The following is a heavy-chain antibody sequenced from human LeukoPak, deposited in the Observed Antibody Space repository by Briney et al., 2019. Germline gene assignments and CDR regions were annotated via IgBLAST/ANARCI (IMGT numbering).Heavy chain of an antibody. D-gene: IGHD3-22*01. CDR1: GFTFSSYW. CDR3: ARAYYYDGSGYFPYYFDY. J-gene: IGHJ4*02. Sequence: GRSLRLSCAASGFTFSSYWMHWVRHAPGKGLVWVSRINSDGSSTSYADSVKGRFTISRDNAKNTLYLQVNSLRAEDTAVYYCARAYYYDGSGYFPYYFDYWGQGTLVTVSS. CDR2: INSDGSST. V-gene: IGHV3-74*01.